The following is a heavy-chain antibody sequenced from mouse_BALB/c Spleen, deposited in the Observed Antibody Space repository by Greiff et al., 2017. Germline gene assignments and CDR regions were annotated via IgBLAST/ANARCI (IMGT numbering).Heavy chain of an antibody. Sequence: EVKLVESGPSLVKPSQTLSLTCSVTGDSITSGYWNWIRKFPGNKLEYMGYISYSGSTYYNPSLKSRISITRDTSKNQSYLQLNSVTTEDTATYYCARTVVARRGFDYWGQGTTLTVSS. J-gene: IGHJ2*01. V-gene: IGHV3-8*02. CDR2: ISYSGST. CDR1: GDSITSGY. D-gene: IGHD1-1*01. CDR3: ARTVVARRGFDY.